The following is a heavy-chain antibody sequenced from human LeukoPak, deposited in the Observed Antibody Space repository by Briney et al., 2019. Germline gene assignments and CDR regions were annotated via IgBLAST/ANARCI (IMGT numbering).Heavy chain of an antibody. D-gene: IGHD2-15*01. Sequence: SVTVSCKASGGTFSSYAISWVRQAPGQGLEWMGGIIPIFGTANYAQKFQGRVTITADESTSTAYMELSSLRSEDTAVYYCARGGYCSGSSCYSFDYWGHETLVTVSS. CDR2: IIPIFGTA. CDR1: GGTFSSYA. V-gene: IGHV1-69*13. J-gene: IGHJ5*01. CDR3: ARGGYCSGSSCYSFDY.